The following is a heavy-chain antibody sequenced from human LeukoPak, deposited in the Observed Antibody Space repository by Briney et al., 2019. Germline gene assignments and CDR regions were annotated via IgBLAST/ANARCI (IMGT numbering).Heavy chain of an antibody. CDR2: INHSGST. CDR3: ARGKGIAVALYYYYYMDV. Sequence: SETLSLTCAVYGGSFSGYYWSWIRQPPGKGLEWIGEINHSGSTNYNPSLKGRVTISVDTSKNQFSLKLSSVTAADTAVYYCARGKGIAVALYYYYYMDVWGKGTTVTVSS. CDR1: GGSFSGYY. J-gene: IGHJ6*03. V-gene: IGHV4-34*01. D-gene: IGHD6-19*01.